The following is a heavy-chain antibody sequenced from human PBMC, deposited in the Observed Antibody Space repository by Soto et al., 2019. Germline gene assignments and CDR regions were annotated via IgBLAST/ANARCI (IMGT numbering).Heavy chain of an antibody. D-gene: IGHD3-3*01. V-gene: IGHV3-23*01. CDR1: GFTFSSYA. J-gene: IGHJ4*02. CDR2: LSGNSGTT. Sequence: EVQLLESGGGLVQPGGSLRLSCAASGFTFSSYAMTWVRQAPGKGLEWVSALSGNSGTTYSADSVKGRFTISRDNSRNTLYLQMSSLRAEDTALYYCAKGSKFTIVSANDFWGQGTLVTVSS. CDR3: AKGSKFTIVSANDF.